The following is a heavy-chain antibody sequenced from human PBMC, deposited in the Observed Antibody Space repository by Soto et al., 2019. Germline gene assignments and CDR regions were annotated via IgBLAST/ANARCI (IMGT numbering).Heavy chain of an antibody. CDR3: AKEGRGYSYGTFDY. CDR1: GFTFSSYA. D-gene: IGHD5-18*01. J-gene: IGHJ4*02. CDR2: ISGSGGST. V-gene: IGHV3-23*01. Sequence: EVQLLESGGGLVQPGGSLSLSCAASGFTFSSYAMSWVRQAPGKRLEWVSAISGSGGSTYYADSVKSRFTTSSDNSKDTLYLQMNSLRAEDTAVYYCAKEGRGYSYGTFDYWSQGTLVIVCS.